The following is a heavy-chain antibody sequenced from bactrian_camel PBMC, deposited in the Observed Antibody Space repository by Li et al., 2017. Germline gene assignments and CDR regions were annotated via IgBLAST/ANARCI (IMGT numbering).Heavy chain of an antibody. J-gene: IGHJ4*01. CDR2: FDAGDSI. D-gene: IGHD3*01. V-gene: IGHV3S9*01. CDR3: AAGGRDCYSGPLIGDKYNY. Sequence: HVQLVESGGGSVQAGETLRLSCKASGFTFGGGGFDAGDSIFYADSVKGRFTISRGNTKKTVYLQMSSLKPEDTAMYYCAAGGRDCYSGPLIGDKYNYWGQGTQVTVS. CDR1: GFTFGG.